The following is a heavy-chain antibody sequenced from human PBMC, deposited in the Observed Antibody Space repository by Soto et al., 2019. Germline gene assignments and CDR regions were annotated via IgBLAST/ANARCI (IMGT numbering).Heavy chain of an antibody. V-gene: IGHV3-30-3*01. Sequence: QVQLVESGGGVVQPGRSLRLSCAASGFTFSSYAMHWVRQAPGKGLEWVAVISYDGSNKYYADSVKGRFTISRDNSKNTLYLQMNSLRAEDTAVYYCARDFFLEGSGPLLFDYWGQGTLVTVSS. D-gene: IGHD3-3*01. CDR3: ARDFFLEGSGPLLFDY. CDR1: GFTFSSYA. J-gene: IGHJ4*02. CDR2: ISYDGSNK.